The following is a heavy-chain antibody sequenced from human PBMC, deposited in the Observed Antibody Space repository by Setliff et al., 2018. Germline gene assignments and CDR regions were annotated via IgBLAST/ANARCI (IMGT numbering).Heavy chain of an antibody. Sequence: TLSLTCSVSSGSIGSHYWNWMRQPPGKGLEWIGHVFHTGSTKYNPSLRSRVTISVDTSENYFSLRLTSVTAADTAVYYCARAPPSVPYGDYGPRQYFDLWGRGSLVTVSS. V-gene: IGHV4-59*11. D-gene: IGHD4-17*01. J-gene: IGHJ2*01. CDR1: SGSIGSHY. CDR2: VFHTGST. CDR3: ARAPPSVPYGDYGPRQYFDL.